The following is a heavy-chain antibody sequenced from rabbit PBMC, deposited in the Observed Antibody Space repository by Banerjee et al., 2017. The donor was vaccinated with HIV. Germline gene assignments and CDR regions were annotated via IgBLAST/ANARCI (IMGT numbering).Heavy chain of an antibody. J-gene: IGHJ4*01. V-gene: IGHV1S45*01. CDR1: GFSFSGNYF. D-gene: IGHD1-1*01. CDR2: TYVGSGGGLI. Sequence: QQQLEESGGGLVKPGGTLTLTCTASGFSFSGNYFMCWVRQAPGKGLEWIACTYVGSGGGLIYYASWAKGRFTISKASSTTVTLQMTSLTAADTATYFCARDSGGDYYPGYFNLWGQGTLVTVS. CDR3: ARDSGGDYYPGYFNL.